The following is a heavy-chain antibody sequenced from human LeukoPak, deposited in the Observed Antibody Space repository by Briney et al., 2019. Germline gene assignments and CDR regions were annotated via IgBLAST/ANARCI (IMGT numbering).Heavy chain of an antibody. J-gene: IGHJ4*02. D-gene: IGHD2-2*01. V-gene: IGHV3-30-3*01. Sequence: PGRSLRLSCAASGFTFSSYAMHWVRRAPGKGLEWVAVISYDGSNKYYADSVKGRFTISRDNAKNSLYLQMNSLRAEDTAVYYCARAGFSTSRDFWGQGTLVTVSS. CDR2: ISYDGSNK. CDR3: ARAGFSTSRDF. CDR1: GFTFSSYA.